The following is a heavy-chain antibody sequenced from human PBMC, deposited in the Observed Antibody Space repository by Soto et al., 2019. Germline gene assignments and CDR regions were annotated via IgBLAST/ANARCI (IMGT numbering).Heavy chain of an antibody. D-gene: IGHD2-21*02. V-gene: IGHV3-49*04. Sequence: GGSLRLSCTASGFTFGDYAMSWVRQAPGKGLEWVSFIRSKAYGGTTEYAASVKGRFTISRDDSKSIAYLQMNSLKTEDTAVYYCTRAGVVVTATPGDYWGQGTLVTVSS. CDR1: GFTFGDYA. CDR2: IRSKAYGGTT. J-gene: IGHJ4*02. CDR3: TRAGVVVTATPGDY.